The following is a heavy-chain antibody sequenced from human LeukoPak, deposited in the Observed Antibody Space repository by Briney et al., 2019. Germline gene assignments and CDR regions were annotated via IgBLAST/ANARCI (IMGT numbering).Heavy chain of an antibody. CDR2: IYFTGNHI. J-gene: IGHJ4*02. Sequence: GGSLRVSCVNSGFTFFRYTVRWVRQAPGKGLEWVSSIYFTGNHISYAASVKGRFAISRDNAKNSLYLQMDSLRAEDTAVYYCAREFSTVGNFDYSGQGTLVTVSS. D-gene: IGHD3-3*02. CDR1: GFTFFRYT. CDR3: AREFSTVGNFDY. V-gene: IGHV3-21*01.